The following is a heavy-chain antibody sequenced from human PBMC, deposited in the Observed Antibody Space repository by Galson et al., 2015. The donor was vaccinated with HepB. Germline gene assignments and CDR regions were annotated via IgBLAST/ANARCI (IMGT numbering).Heavy chain of an antibody. V-gene: IGHV3-15*07. CDR1: DFSFTSAW. J-gene: IGHJ2*01. CDR2: IKSNLEGGTI. D-gene: IGHD3/OR15-3a*01. CDR3: ASHGRDGFSFYWYLDG. Sequence: SLRLSCAAPDFSFTSAWMNWVRQAPGKGLEWVGRIKSNLEGGTIEYAGPVKGRFGISRDDSKKVLYLQRNSLKMEDTGVSYCASHGRDGFSFYWYLDGWG.